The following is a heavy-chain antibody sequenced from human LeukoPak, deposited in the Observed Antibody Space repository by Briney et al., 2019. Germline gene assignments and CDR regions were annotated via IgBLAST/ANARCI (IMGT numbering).Heavy chain of an antibody. CDR1: GYTFTGYY. D-gene: IGHD3-16*02. V-gene: IGHV1-2*02. CDR3: ARGPRAGMITFGGVIAYFDY. J-gene: IGHJ4*02. Sequence: ASMKVSCKASGYTFTGYYMHWVRQAPGQGLEWMGWINPNSGGTNYAQKFQGRVTMTRDTSISTAYMELSRLRSEDTAVYYCARGPRAGMITFGGVIAYFDYWGQGTLVTVSS. CDR2: INPNSGGT.